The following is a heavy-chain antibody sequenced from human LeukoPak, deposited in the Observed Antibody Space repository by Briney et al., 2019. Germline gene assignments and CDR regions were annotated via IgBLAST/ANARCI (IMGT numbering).Heavy chain of an antibody. CDR1: GGTFSSYG. J-gene: IGHJ4*02. D-gene: IGHD3-10*01. V-gene: IGHV1-69*05. CDR2: IIPIFDTA. Sequence: GASVKVSCKASGGTFSSYGISWVRQAPGQGLEWMGGIIPIFDTANYAQKFQGRVTMTRDTSISTAYMELSRLRSDDTAVYYCAISERSYYLDYWGQGTLVTVSS. CDR3: AISERSYYLDY.